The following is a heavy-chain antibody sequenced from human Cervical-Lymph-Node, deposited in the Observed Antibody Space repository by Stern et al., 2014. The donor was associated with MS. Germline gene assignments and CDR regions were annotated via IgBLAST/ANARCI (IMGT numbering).Heavy chain of an antibody. J-gene: IGHJ6*02. CDR2: IRSDGSTT. CDR1: GFTFSNYW. Sequence: EVQLVESGGDLVQPGGSLRLSCAASGFTFSNYWMHWVRQAPGTGLVWVSRIRSDGSTTTYADSVKGRFTISRDNAKNMLYLQMSSLRAEDTAVYYCARVDNHGYAGPHYYYYGMDVWGHGTTVTVS. D-gene: IGHD1-14*01. CDR3: ARVDNHGYAGPHYYYYGMDV. V-gene: IGHV3-74*01.